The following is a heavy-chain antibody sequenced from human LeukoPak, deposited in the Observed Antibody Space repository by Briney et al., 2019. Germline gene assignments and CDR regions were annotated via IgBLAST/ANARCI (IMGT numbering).Heavy chain of an antibody. D-gene: IGHD1-1*01. Sequence: SETLSLTCSVSGDSINNYYWSWIRQPPGKGPEWIGYTFYTGSTNYNPSLKSRVTISVDTSKNQFSLKLSSVTAADTAVYYCASGFRGQLGYFDYWGQGTLVTVSS. CDR2: TFYTGST. CDR1: GDSINNYY. V-gene: IGHV4-59*01. J-gene: IGHJ4*02. CDR3: ASGFRGQLGYFDY.